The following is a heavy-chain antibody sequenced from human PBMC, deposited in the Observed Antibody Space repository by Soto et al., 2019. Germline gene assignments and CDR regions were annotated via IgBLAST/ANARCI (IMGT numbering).Heavy chain of an antibody. J-gene: IGHJ4*02. V-gene: IGHV3-23*01. Sequence: DVQLLESGGGLVQPGGSLRLSCAASGFTFSSYAMSWVRQAPGKGLEWVSAISGSGGSTYYADSVKGRFTISRDNSKNTLYLQMNSLRAEDTAVYYCAKDEGRYYDSSGYYPPPDYWGQGTLVTVSS. CDR3: AKDEGRYYDSSGYYPPPDY. CDR2: ISGSGGST. CDR1: GFTFSSYA. D-gene: IGHD3-22*01.